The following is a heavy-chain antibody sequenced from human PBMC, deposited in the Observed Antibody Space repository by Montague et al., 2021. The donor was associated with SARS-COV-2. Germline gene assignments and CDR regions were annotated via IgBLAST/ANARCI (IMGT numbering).Heavy chain of an antibody. V-gene: IGHV4-59*02. D-gene: IGHD2-2*01. CDR3: AREKVYCSSTSCYESWFDP. CDR1: GVAVLRRR. CDR2: IYYGGST. Sequence: SETLSLTCTVSGVAVLRRRSEENTSELQSRLECVWCIYYGGSTNYNPSLKSRVTISVDTSKNQFSLKLSSVTAADTAVYYCAREKVYCSSTSCYESWFDPWGQGTLVTVSA. J-gene: IGHJ5*02.